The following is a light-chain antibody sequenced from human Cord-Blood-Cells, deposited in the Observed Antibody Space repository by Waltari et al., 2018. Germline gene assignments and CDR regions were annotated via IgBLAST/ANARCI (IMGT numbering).Light chain of an antibody. CDR3: CSYAGSNTPVV. J-gene: IGLJ2*01. CDR2: EGS. V-gene: IGLV2-23*01. CDR1: SSDVGSYNL. Sequence: QSALTQPASVSGSPGQSITISCTGTSSDVGSYNLVSWYQQHPGKAPKLMIYEGSKRPSGVSNRCSGSKSGNTASLTISGLQAEDEADYYCCSYAGSNTPVVFGGGTKLTVL.